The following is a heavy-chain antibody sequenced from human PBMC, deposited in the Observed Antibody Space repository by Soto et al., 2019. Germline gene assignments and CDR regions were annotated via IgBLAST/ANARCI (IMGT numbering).Heavy chain of an antibody. CDR2: ISWNSGSI. J-gene: IGHJ5*02. CDR1: GFTFDDYA. CDR3: AKARRFLGWLLPS. D-gene: IGHD3-3*01. Sequence: EVQLVESGGGLVQPGRSLRLSCAASGFTFDDYAMHWVRQAPGKGLEWVSGISWNSGSIGYADSVKGRFTISRDNAKNSLYLQMNILGAEDTALYYCAKARRFLGWLLPSWGQGPLVTVSS. V-gene: IGHV3-9*01.